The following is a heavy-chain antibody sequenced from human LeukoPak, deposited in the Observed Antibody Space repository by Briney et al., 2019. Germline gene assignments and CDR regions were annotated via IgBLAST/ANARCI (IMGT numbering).Heavy chain of an antibody. Sequence: ASVKVSCKASGYTFTSYGISWVRQAPGQGLEWMGWISAYNGNTNYAQKLQGRVTMTTDTSTDTAYMELSSLRSEDTAVYYCATVAGGGYNPHFDYWGQGTLVTVSS. CDR3: ATVAGGGYNPHFDY. CDR2: ISAYNGNT. V-gene: IGHV1-18*01. D-gene: IGHD5-24*01. CDR1: GYTFTSYG. J-gene: IGHJ4*02.